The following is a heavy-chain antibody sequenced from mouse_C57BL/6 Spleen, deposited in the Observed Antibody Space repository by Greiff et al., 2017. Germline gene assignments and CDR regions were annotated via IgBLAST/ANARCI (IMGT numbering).Heavy chain of an antibody. J-gene: IGHJ3*01. D-gene: IGHD2-3*01. CDR3: TRVIYDGYYVGFAY. CDR2: IDPETGGS. CDR1: GYTFTDYE. Sequence: VQLQQSGAELVRPGASVTLSCKASGYTFTDYEMHWVKQTPVHGLEWIGAIDPETGGSAYNQKFKGKAILTADKASSTAYMELRSLTSEDSAVYYCTRVIYDGYYVGFAYWGQGTLVTVSA. V-gene: IGHV1-15*01.